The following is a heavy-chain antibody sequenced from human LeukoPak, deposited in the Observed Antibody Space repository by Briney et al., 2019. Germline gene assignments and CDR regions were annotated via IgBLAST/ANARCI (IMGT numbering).Heavy chain of an antibody. V-gene: IGHV1-2*02. CDR3: ARGRDIVVVVAATDAFDI. D-gene: IGHD2-15*01. Sequence: ASVKVSCKASGYTFTGYYMHWVRQAPGQGLEWMGWINPNSGGTNYAQKFQGRVTMTRDTPISTAYMELSRLRSDDTAVYYCARGRDIVVVVAATDAFDIWGQGTMVTVSS. CDR2: INPNSGGT. CDR1: GYTFTGYY. J-gene: IGHJ3*02.